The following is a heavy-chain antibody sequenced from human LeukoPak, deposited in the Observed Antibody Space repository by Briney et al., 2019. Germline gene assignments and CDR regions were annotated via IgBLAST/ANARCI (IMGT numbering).Heavy chain of an antibody. V-gene: IGHV3-21*01. CDR1: GFTFSSYS. D-gene: IGHD2-2*01. Sequence: PGGSLRLSCAASGFTFSSYSMNWVRQAPGKGLEWVSSISSSSSYIYYADSVKGRFTISRDNAKNSLYLHMNSLRAEDTAVYYCARGTLPATDFDYWGQGTLVTVSS. CDR3: ARGTLPATDFDY. CDR2: ISSSSSYI. J-gene: IGHJ4*02.